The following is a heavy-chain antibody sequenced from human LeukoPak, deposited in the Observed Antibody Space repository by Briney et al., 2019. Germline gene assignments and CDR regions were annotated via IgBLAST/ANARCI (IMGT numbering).Heavy chain of an antibody. CDR2: ISYDGSNK. J-gene: IGHJ3*02. V-gene: IGHV3-30*18. Sequence: GGSLRLSCAASGSTFSSFAIHWVRQVPGKGLEWVTAISYDGSNKYYADFVKGRFTISRDNSKNTVYVQMNSLRLEDTAVYYCAQAVKGYSYGDDAFDIWGQGTMVIVSS. CDR3: AQAVKGYSYGDDAFDI. D-gene: IGHD5-18*01. CDR1: GSTFSSFA.